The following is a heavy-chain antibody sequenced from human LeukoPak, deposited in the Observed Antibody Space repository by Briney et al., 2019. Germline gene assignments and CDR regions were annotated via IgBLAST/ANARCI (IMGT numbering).Heavy chain of an antibody. CDR3: AKDIPPDCSSTSCYPPGFDY. D-gene: IGHD2-2*01. V-gene: IGHV3-33*06. J-gene: IGHJ4*02. Sequence: PGRSLRLSCAASGFTFSSYGMHWVRQAPGKGLEWVAVIWYDGSNKYYADSVKGRFTISRDNSKNTLYLQMNSLRAEDTAVYYCAKDIPPDCSSTSCYPPGFDYWGQGTLVTVSS. CDR2: IWYDGSNK. CDR1: GFTFSSYG.